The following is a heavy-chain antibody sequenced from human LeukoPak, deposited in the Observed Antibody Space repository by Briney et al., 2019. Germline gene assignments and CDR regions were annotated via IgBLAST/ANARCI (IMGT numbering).Heavy chain of an antibody. Sequence: GGSLRLSCAASGFTFSSYAMHWVRQAPGKGLEYVSAISSNGGSTYYANSGKGRFTISRDNSKNTLYLQMGSLRAEDMAVYYCARGVGEYCSGGSCPTVNYFDYWGQGTLVTVSS. CDR3: ARGVGEYCSGGSCPTVNYFDY. D-gene: IGHD2-15*01. J-gene: IGHJ4*02. V-gene: IGHV3-64*01. CDR2: ISSNGGST. CDR1: GFTFSSYA.